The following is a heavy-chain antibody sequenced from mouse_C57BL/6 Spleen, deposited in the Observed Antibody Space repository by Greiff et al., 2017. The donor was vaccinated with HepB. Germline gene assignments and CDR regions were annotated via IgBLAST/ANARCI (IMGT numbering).Heavy chain of an antibody. CDR1: GYSFTDYN. CDR3: ARGLLRSLYYAIDY. Sequence: VQLQQSGPELVKPGASVKISCKASGYSFTDYNMNWVKQSNGKSLEWIGVINPNYGTTSYNQKFKGKATLTVDQSSSTAYMQINSLTSEDSAVYYCARGLLRSLYYAIDYWGQGTSVTVSS. CDR2: INPNYGTT. D-gene: IGHD1-1*01. V-gene: IGHV1-39*01. J-gene: IGHJ4*01.